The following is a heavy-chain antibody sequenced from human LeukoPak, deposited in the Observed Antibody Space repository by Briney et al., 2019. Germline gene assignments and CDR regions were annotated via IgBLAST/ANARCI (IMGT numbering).Heavy chain of an antibody. Sequence: PGASVKVSCKASGYTFTSYDINWVRQATGQGLEWMGWMNPNSGNTGYAQKFQGRVTMTRNSSISTAYMELSSLRSEDTAVYYCARDRASAPVLRYFDWSEGFDPWGQGTLVTVSS. CDR3: ARDRASAPVLRYFDWSEGFDP. J-gene: IGHJ5*02. CDR1: GYTFTSYD. D-gene: IGHD3-9*01. V-gene: IGHV1-8*01. CDR2: MNPNSGNT.